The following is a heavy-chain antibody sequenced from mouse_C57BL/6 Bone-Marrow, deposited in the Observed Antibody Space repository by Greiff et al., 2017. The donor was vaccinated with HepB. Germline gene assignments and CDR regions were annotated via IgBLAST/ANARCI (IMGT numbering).Heavy chain of an antibody. CDR1: GYTFTSYW. V-gene: IGHV1-55*01. J-gene: IGHJ2*01. Sequence: QVQLKQSGAELVKPGASVKMSCKASGYTFTSYWITWVKQRPGQGLEWIGDIYPGSGSTNYNEKFKSKATLTVDTSSSTAYMQLSSLTSEDSAVYYCARRSPYYKSFDYWGQGTTLTVSS. CDR3: ARRSPYYKSFDY. CDR2: IYPGSGST. D-gene: IGHD2-12*01.